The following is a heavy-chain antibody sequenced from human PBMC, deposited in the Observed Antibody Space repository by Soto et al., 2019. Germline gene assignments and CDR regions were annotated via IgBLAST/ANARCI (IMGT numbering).Heavy chain of an antibody. CDR2: IIPILGIA. V-gene: IGHV1-69*02. Sequence: QVQLVQSGAEVKKPGSSVKVSCKASGGTFSSYTISWVRQAPGQGLEWMGRIIPILGIANYAQKFQGRVTITADKSTSTAYMELSSLRSEDTAVYYCARVGSMITFGGVIDAWGQGTLVTVSS. CDR3: ARVGSMITFGGVIDA. J-gene: IGHJ5*02. CDR1: GGTFSSYT. D-gene: IGHD3-16*01.